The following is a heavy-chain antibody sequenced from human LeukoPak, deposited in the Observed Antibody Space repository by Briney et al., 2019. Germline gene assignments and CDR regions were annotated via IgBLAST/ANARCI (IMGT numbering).Heavy chain of an antibody. Sequence: GGSLRLSCAASGFTFNNYAVICVRHAPRKGLEWVSLIIGTGKSIYYVDSVKGRFTISRDNSKNTLFLQMNRLRAEDTAVYYCVKEPGNISAGYWGPGTLVTVSS. J-gene: IGHJ4*02. CDR3: VKEPGNISAGY. CDR2: IIGTGKSI. D-gene: IGHD2/OR15-2a*01. CDR1: GFTFNNYA. V-gene: IGHV3-23*01.